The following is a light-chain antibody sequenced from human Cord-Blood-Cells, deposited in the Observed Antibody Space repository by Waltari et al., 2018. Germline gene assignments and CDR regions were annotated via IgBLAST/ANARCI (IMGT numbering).Light chain of an antibody. J-gene: IGLJ1*01. CDR1: SSNIGSNT. CDR2: SNK. V-gene: IGLV1-44*01. Sequence: QSVLTQPPSASGTPGQRVTISCSGSSSNIGSNTVNWYQQLPGTAPKLLIYSNKRRPSGVPDRCSGSKSGTSASLAISGLQSEDEADYYCAAWDDSLNGYVCGTGTKVTVL. CDR3: AAWDDSLNGYV.